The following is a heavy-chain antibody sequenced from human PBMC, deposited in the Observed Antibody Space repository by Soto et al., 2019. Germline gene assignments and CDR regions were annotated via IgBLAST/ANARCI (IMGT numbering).Heavy chain of an antibody. CDR1: GGTFSSYA. V-gene: IGHV1-69*13. J-gene: IGHJ5*02. CDR3: ARKIEYSSGWELPHNGSDP. CDR2: IIPIFGTA. D-gene: IGHD6-19*01. Sequence: SLKVSCKASGGTFSSYAISWVRQAPGQGLEWMGGIIPIFGTANYAQKFQGRVTITADESTSTAYMELSSLRSEDTAVYYCARKIEYSSGWELPHNGSDPWGQGTLVTVSS.